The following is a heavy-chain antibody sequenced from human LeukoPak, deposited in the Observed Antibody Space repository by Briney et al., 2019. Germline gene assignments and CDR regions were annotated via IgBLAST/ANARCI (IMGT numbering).Heavy chain of an antibody. CDR2: IYYSGST. Sequence: SETLSLTCTVSGGSLSSYYWSWIRQPPGKGLEWIGYIYYSGSTNYNPSLKSRATISVDTSKNQFSLKLSSVTAADTAVYYCARVSYGDYFDYWGQGTLVTVSS. J-gene: IGHJ4*02. D-gene: IGHD4-17*01. CDR3: ARVSYGDYFDY. CDR1: GGSLSSYY. V-gene: IGHV4-59*01.